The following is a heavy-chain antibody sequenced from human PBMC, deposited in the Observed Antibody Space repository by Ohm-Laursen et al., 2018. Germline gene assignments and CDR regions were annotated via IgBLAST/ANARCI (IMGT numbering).Heavy chain of an antibody. Sequence: SLRLSCAASGFIFCDYAMHWVRQPPGKGLEWVSGISWNSGSIGYADSVKGRFTVSRDNAKSSLYLQMNSLRAEDTALYYCAKDGRSGALGYYYGMDVWGQGTTVTVSS. J-gene: IGHJ6*02. CDR2: ISWNSGSI. CDR3: AKDGRSGALGYYYGMDV. D-gene: IGHD1-26*01. V-gene: IGHV3-9*01. CDR1: GFIFCDYA.